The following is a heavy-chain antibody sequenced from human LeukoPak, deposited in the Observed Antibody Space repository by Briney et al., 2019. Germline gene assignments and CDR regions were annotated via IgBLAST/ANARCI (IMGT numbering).Heavy chain of an antibody. V-gene: IGHV3-48*03. CDR1: GFTFSSYE. D-gene: IGHD5-12*01. J-gene: IGHJ4*02. CDR2: ISSSGSTI. Sequence: GGSLRLSCAASGFTFSSYEMNWVRQAPGKGLEWASYISSSGSTIYYADSVKGRFTISRDNAKNSLYLQMNSLRAEDTAVYYCASSVSGYDFRHDYWGQGTLVTVSS. CDR3: ASSVSGYDFRHDY.